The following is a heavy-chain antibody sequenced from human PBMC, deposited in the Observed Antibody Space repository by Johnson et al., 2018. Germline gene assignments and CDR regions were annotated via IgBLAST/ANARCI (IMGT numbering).Heavy chain of an antibody. J-gene: IGHJ4*02. D-gene: IGHD2-21*02. CDR2: IIPLFGTA. Sequence: QVQLVQSGAEVKKPGSSVKVSCKASGGTFSSYTISWVRQAPGQGLEWMGGIIPLFGTANYAQKFQGRVTITADESTSTAYMELSSLRSEDTAVYYCAAWGIPTYWGGDCYPYYFDYWGQGTLVTVSS. CDR3: AAWGIPTYWGGDCYPYYFDY. V-gene: IGHV1-69*01. CDR1: GGTFSSYT.